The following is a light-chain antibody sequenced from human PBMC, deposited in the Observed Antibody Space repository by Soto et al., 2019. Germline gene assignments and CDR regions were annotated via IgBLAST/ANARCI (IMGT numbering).Light chain of an antibody. CDR3: SSYTSSSTLYV. CDR1: TSFVGTYNF. J-gene: IGLJ1*01. Sequence: QSVLPQPASVSGSAGQSITISCTGTTSFVGTYNFVSWYQQHPGKAPQVLIYEGTKRPSGVSNRFSGSKSGNTASLTISGLQAEDEADYYCSSYTSSSTLYVFGTGTKVTVL. CDR2: EGT. V-gene: IGLV2-14*02.